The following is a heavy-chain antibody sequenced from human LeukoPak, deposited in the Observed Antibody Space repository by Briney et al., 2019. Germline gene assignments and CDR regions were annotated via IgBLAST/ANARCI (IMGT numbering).Heavy chain of an antibody. J-gene: IGHJ5*02. Sequence: SETLSLTCTVSGGSISSYYWSWIRQPPGKGLEWVGYIYYSGSTNYNASLKSRVTISVDTSKNQFSLKLSSVTAADTAVYYCASSDGFGGWFDPWGQGTLVTVSS. CDR2: IYYSGST. CDR3: ASSDGFGGWFDP. D-gene: IGHD3-16*01. V-gene: IGHV4-59*01. CDR1: GGSISSYY.